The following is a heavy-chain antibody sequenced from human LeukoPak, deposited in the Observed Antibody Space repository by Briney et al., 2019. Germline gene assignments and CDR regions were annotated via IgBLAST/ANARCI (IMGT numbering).Heavy chain of an antibody. V-gene: IGHV4-31*03. D-gene: IGHD5-18*01. CDR2: IYYSGST. CDR1: GGSISSGGYY. CDR3: ARGWIQLWRGFDY. Sequence: SQTLSLTCTVSGGSISSGGYYWSWIRQHPGKGLEWIGYIYYSGSTYYNPPLKSRVIISVDTSKNQFSLKLSSVTTADTAVYYCARGWIQLWRGFDYWGQGTLVTVSS. J-gene: IGHJ4*02.